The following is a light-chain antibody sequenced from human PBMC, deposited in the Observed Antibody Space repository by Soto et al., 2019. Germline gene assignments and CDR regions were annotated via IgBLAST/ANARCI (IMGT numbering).Light chain of an antibody. V-gene: IGKV1-6*01. J-gene: IGKJ1*01. CDR1: QGIGND. Sequence: AIQMTQSPSSLSASVGDRVTITCRASQGIGNDLGWYQQKPGKAPKLLIYAASNLQSVVPSRFSGSGSGTDFTLTISSLQPEDFATYYCLQDYNYPWTFGQGTKVDIK. CDR2: AAS. CDR3: LQDYNYPWT.